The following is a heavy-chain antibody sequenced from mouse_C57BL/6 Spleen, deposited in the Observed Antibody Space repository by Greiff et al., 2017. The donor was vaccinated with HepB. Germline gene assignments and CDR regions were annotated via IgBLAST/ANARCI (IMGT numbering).Heavy chain of an antibody. D-gene: IGHD1-1*01. Sequence: QVQLQQSGAELVKPGASVKISCKASGYAFSSYWMNWVKQRPGKGLEWIGQIYPGDGDTNYNGKFKGKATLTADKSSSTAYMQLSSLTSEDSAVYFCARMTTVVATDYAMDYWGQGTSVTVSS. CDR2: IYPGDGDT. V-gene: IGHV1-80*01. J-gene: IGHJ4*01. CDR3: ARMTTVVATDYAMDY. CDR1: GYAFSSYW.